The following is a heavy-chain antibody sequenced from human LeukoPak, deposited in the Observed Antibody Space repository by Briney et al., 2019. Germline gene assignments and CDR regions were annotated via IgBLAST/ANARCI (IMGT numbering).Heavy chain of an antibody. CDR3: ARDSAVATYYGVDV. D-gene: IGHD6-19*01. V-gene: IGHV3-7*01. J-gene: IGHJ6*02. CDR2: IQSDGSEK. CDR1: GFNFRSYW. Sequence: PGGSLRLSCAASGFNFRSYWMSWVRQAPGKGLGWVANIQSDGSEKNYVDSVQGRFTISRDNAKTSLYLQMNSLRADDTAVYYCARDSAVATYYGVDVWGQGITVTVSS.